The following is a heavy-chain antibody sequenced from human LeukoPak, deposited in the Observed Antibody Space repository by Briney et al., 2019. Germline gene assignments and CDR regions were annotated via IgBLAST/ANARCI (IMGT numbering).Heavy chain of an antibody. J-gene: IGHJ4*02. CDR3: ARARGSGSYYNLDY. Sequence: ASVKVSCKASGYTFTGYYMHWVRQAPGQGLEWMGWINPNSGGTNYAQKFQGRVTMTRDTSISTAYMELSRLRSDDTAVYYCARARGSGSYYNLDYWGQGTLVTVSS. CDR2: INPNSGGT. CDR1: GYTFTGYY. D-gene: IGHD3-10*01. V-gene: IGHV1-2*02.